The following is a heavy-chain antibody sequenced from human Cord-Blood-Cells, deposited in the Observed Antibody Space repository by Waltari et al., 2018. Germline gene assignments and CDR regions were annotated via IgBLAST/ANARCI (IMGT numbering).Heavy chain of an antibody. V-gene: IGHV1-18*01. J-gene: IGHJ4*02. Sequence: QVQLVQSGAEVKKHGASVEVSCKASGYTFTSTGISWVRQAPGHGFEWMGWISAYNGNTNYAQKLQGRVTMTTDTSTSTAYMELRSLRSDDTAVYYCARDPGNVLRFLEWLLYFDYWGQGTLVTVSS. D-gene: IGHD3-3*01. CDR2: ISAYNGNT. CDR3: ARDPGNVLRFLEWLLYFDY. CDR1: GYTFTSTG.